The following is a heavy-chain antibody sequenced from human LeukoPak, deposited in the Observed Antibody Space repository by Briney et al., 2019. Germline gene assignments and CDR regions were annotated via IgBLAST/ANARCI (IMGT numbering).Heavy chain of an antibody. Sequence: GGSLRLSCAASGFTVSSNYMSWVRQAPGKGLEWVSSVYNDGSTNYADSAKGRFTMSRDNSKNTLYLQMNSLRAEDTAVYYCAMSGYKGYYFDYWGQGTLVTVSS. CDR3: AMSGYKGYYFDY. J-gene: IGHJ4*02. CDR1: GFTVSSNY. CDR2: VYNDGST. V-gene: IGHV3-53*01. D-gene: IGHD3-3*01.